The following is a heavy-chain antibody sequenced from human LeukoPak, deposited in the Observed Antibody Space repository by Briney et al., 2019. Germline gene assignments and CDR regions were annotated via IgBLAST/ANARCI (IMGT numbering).Heavy chain of an antibody. D-gene: IGHD6-19*01. CDR3: AKVTGYSSGWYDY. CDR2: ISGSGGST. V-gene: IGHV3-23*01. J-gene: IGHJ4*02. Sequence: GGSLRLSCAASGFTFSSYAMSWVRQAPGKGLEWVSDISGSGGSTYYADSVKGRFTISRDNSKHTLYLQMNSLRAEDTAVYYCAKVTGYSSGWYDYWGQGTLVTVSS. CDR1: GFTFSSYA.